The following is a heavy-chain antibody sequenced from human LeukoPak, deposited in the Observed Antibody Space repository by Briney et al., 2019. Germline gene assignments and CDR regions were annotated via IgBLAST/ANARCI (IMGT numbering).Heavy chain of an antibody. CDR3: ARGDYYHYGLDV. CDR1: GFTFSSYT. D-gene: IGHD3-10*01. J-gene: IGHJ6*02. CDR2: ISSSSSHI. V-gene: IGHV3-21*01. Sequence: GGSLRLSCEAAGFTFSSYTMNWVRQAPGKGLEWVSSISSSSSHIYYADSVKGRFTISRDDAKNSLYLQMNRLRDEDTAVYYCARGDYYHYGLDVWGQGTTVTVSS.